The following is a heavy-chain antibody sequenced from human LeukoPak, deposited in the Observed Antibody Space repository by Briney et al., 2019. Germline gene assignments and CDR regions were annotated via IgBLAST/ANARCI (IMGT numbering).Heavy chain of an antibody. V-gene: IGHV3-23*01. CDR2: LTGNGGRT. J-gene: IGHJ4*02. Sequence: GSLRLSCAASGGPFSSLTMSWIRQSPGKGLEWVSGLTGNGGRTFYADSVKGRFTISRDNSKNTVFLQVHSLRTEDTAIYYCAMTLAGVLDSFDSWGQGTLVTVSS. CDR1: GGPFSSLT. CDR3: AMTLAGVLDSFDS. D-gene: IGHD1-1*01.